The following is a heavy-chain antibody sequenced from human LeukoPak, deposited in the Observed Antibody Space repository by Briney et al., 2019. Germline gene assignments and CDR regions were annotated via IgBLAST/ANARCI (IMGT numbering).Heavy chain of an antibody. D-gene: IGHD5-12*01. CDR2: IYHSGST. J-gene: IGHJ4*02. V-gene: IGHV4-30-2*01. CDR3: TRDSGHHRGYDWSH. CDR1: GGSISSGGYS. Sequence: PSQTLSLTRAVSGGSISSGGYSWSWIRQPPGKGLEWIGYIYHSGSTYYNPSLKSRVTISVDTSKNQLPLKLSPVTAADTAVYYCTRDSGHHRGYDWSHWGQGTLVTVSS.